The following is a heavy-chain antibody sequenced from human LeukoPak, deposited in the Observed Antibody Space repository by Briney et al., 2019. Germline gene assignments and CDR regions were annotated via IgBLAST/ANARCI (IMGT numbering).Heavy chain of an antibody. CDR1: GFIFSSDT. J-gene: IGHJ3*01. CDR2: IGSSSQYI. V-gene: IGHV3-21*01. D-gene: IGHD1-26*01. CDR3: GGDESGGL. Sequence: PGGSLRLSCAASGFIFSSDTMSWVRQAPGKGLECVSSIGSSSQYIYYGESVRGRFNISRDNAKDSLYLQLNSLGAEDTAGYYCGGDESGGLWGRGTMVTVSS.